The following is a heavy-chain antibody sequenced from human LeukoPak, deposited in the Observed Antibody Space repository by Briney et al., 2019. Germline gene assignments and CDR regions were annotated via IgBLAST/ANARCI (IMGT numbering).Heavy chain of an antibody. CDR2: IYSSGST. Sequence: PGESLRLSCAASGFTVSSNYMSWVRQAPGKGLEWVSVIYSSGSTYYADSVKGRFTISRDSSKNTLYLQMNSLRAEDTAVYYCAKKSYDYVWGSPWPHFDYWGQGTLVTVSS. J-gene: IGHJ4*02. CDR3: AKKSYDYVWGSPWPHFDY. D-gene: IGHD3-16*01. V-gene: IGHV3-53*01. CDR1: GFTVSSNY.